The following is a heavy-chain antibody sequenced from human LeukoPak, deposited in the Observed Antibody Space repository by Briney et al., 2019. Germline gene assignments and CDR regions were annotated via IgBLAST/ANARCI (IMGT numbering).Heavy chain of an antibody. D-gene: IGHD3-22*01. Sequence: GGSLRLSCAASGFTVSSYGMHWVRQAPGKGLEWVAFIRYDGSNTYYADSVKGRFTISRDNSRNTLYLQMNSLRAEDTAVYYCAIRDGSGYFLFDYWGQGTLVTVSS. CDR2: IRYDGSNT. V-gene: IGHV3-30*02. J-gene: IGHJ4*02. CDR1: GFTVSSYG. CDR3: AIRDGSGYFLFDY.